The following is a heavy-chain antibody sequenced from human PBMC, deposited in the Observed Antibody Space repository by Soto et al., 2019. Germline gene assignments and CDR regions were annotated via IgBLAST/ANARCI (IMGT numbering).Heavy chain of an antibody. CDR2: IDYTGGT. CDR3: ARFRLGELSFRY. CDR1: GGSISSGGYY. D-gene: IGHD3-16*02. V-gene: IGHV4-31*03. J-gene: IGHJ4*02. Sequence: SETLSLTCTVSGGSISSGGYYWNWIRQHPGKGLEWIGNIDYTGGTNFNPSLKSRPTMSVDTSKNQFSLTLNSVTAADTAVYCFARFRLGELSFRYSGQGTLVTVSS.